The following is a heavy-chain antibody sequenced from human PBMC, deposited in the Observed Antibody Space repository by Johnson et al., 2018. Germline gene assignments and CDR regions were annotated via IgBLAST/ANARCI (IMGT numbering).Heavy chain of an antibody. J-gene: IGHJ6*04. Sequence: VQLLESGGGVVEPGRSLRLSCAASGFIRRSKGMHWVRQAPGKGLEWVATMSFEGDNKYYAESWKGRFTISRDNSKNTLYIQMKSRGKEDTAVDFCAREKCGGSCHIMDVWGKGTTVIVSS. CDR3: AREKCGGSCHIMDV. V-gene: IGHV3-30*03. CDR2: MSFEGDNK. D-gene: IGHD2-15*01. CDR1: GFIRRSKG.